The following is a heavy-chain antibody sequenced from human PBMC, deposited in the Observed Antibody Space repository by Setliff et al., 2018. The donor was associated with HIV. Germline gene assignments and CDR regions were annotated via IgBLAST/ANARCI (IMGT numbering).Heavy chain of an antibody. Sequence: NPSETLSLTCSVSGGSVGSGSYYWSWVRQSPGKGLEWLGYIYYSGSTTYNPSLRSRVTISIDTSKNQFPLNLRSVTAADTAVYYCARDPPGYGDSKDYWGQGKLVTVSS. CDR2: IYYSGST. V-gene: IGHV4-61*01. CDR1: GGSVGSGSYY. CDR3: ARDPPGYGDSKDY. D-gene: IGHD4-17*01. J-gene: IGHJ4*02.